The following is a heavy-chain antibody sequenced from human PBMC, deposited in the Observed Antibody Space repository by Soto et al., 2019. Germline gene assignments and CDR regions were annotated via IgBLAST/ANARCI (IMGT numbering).Heavy chain of an antibody. J-gene: IGHJ6*02. CDR1: GFTFTTHA. D-gene: IGHD3-10*01. V-gene: IGHV3-23*01. CDR3: AKDPPWTVGPLAMDV. CDR2: FSGSGGNI. Sequence: GGSLRLSCVASGFTFTTHAMSWVRQSPGKGLEWVSTFSGSGGNIYYAEAVKGRLTISRDDSKNTLYLQMNSLRVEDTAVYYCAKDPPWTVGPLAMDVWGQGTTVTVSS.